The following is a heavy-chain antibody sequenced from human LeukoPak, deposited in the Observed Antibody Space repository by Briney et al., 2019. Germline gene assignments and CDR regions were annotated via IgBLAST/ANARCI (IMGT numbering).Heavy chain of an antibody. V-gene: IGHV3-48*04. D-gene: IGHD5-24*01. J-gene: IGHJ3*02. CDR1: GFTFSSYS. CDR2: ISSSSSTI. Sequence: GGSLRLSCAASGFTFSSYSMNWVRQAPGKGLEWVSYISSSSSTIYYADSVKGRFTISRDNAKNSLYLQMNSLRAEDTALYYCAKLRDGYIFEAFDIWGQGTMVAVSS. CDR3: AKLRDGYIFEAFDI.